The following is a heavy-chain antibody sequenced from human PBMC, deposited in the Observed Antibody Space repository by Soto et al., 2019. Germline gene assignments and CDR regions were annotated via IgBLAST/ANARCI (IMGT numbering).Heavy chain of an antibody. J-gene: IGHJ5*02. CDR1: GYTFTSYD. Sequence: ASVKVSCKASGYTFTSYDIHWVRQAPGQGLEWMGLISAYNGNTNYPQKFQGRVTMTRDTSTSTAYMELSSLRSDDTAVYYCERFSNVRYLDWFPPLARKNWCDPWGQGTLVTVSS. D-gene: IGHD3-9*01. V-gene: IGHV1-18*04. CDR3: ERFSNVRYLDWFPPLARKNWCDP. CDR2: ISAYNGNT.